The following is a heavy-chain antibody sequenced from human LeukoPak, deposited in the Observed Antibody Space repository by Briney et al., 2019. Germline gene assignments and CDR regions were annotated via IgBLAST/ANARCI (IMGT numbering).Heavy chain of an antibody. D-gene: IGHD5-18*01. CDR1: GFTFSSYG. Sequence: PGGSLRLSCAVSGFTFSSYGMHWVRQAPGKGLEWVAVISYDGSNKYYADSVKGRFTISRDDSKNTLYLQMNSLRAEDTAVYYCAKGDVDTAMARGYWGQGTLVTVSS. V-gene: IGHV3-30*18. J-gene: IGHJ4*02. CDR3: AKGDVDTAMARGY. CDR2: ISYDGSNK.